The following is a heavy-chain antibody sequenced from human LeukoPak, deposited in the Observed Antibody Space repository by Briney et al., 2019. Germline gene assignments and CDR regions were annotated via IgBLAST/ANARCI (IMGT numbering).Heavy chain of an antibody. V-gene: IGHV3-30*18. Sequence: GGSLRLSCAASGFTFSSYGMHRVRQAPGKGLEWVAVISYDGSNKYYADSVKGRFTISRDNSKNTLYLQMNSLRAEDTAVYYCAKDLGYCSSTSCYISFYYYYGMDVWGQGTTVTVSS. D-gene: IGHD2-2*02. CDR3: AKDLGYCSSTSCYISFYYYYGMDV. CDR2: ISYDGSNK. J-gene: IGHJ6*02. CDR1: GFTFSSYG.